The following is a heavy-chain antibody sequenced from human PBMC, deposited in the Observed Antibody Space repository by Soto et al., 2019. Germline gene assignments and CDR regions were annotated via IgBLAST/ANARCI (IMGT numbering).Heavy chain of an antibody. CDR3: ATGSFTSTGGRIGYHYNAMDV. CDR2: VIPIFGPA. J-gene: IGHJ6*02. Sequence: SVKVSCKSSGGTFSSHSINWVRQAPGQGLEWMGGVIPIFGPANFAKNFQGRVTITADESTTTAYMELSSLTSEDTAVYYCATGSFTSTGGRIGYHYNAMDVWGQGTTVTVSS. V-gene: IGHV1-69*13. D-gene: IGHD1-1*01. CDR1: GGTFSSHS.